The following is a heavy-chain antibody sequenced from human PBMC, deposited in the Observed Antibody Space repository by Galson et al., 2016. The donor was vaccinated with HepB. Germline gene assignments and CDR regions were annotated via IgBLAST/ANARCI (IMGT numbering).Heavy chain of an antibody. CDR2: TYSGRSA. Sequence: SLRLSRAASGFTVSSKYLSCARQAPGKGLEWVSATYSGRSAYYADPVKGRFTISRDNSKNTLYLQMNSLRAEDTAVYYCASKPPAGTNEVTWGQGTLVTVSS. J-gene: IGHJ5*02. CDR3: ASKPPAGTNEVT. D-gene: IGHD6-13*01. V-gene: IGHV3-53*01. CDR1: GFTVSSKY.